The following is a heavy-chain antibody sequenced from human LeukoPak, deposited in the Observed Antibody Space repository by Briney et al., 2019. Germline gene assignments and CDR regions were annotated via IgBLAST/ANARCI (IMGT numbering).Heavy chain of an antibody. CDR3: ATFHSGSWYLDY. CDR2: IYYSGST. CDR1: GGSISSYY. D-gene: IGHD6-13*01. J-gene: IGHJ4*02. V-gene: IGHV4-59*01. Sequence: SETLSLTCTVSGGSISSYYWSWIRQPPGKGLKWIGYIYYSGSTNYNPSLKSRVTISVDTSKNQFSLKLSSVTAADTAVYYCATFHSGSWYLDYWGQGTLVTVSS.